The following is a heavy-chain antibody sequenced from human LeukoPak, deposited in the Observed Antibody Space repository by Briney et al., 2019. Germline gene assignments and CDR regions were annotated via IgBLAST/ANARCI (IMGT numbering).Heavy chain of an antibody. D-gene: IGHD3-9*01. CDR3: ARGYDILTGYVY. CDR1: GYTFTSYG. Sequence: ASVKVSCKASGYTFTSYGISWVRQAPGQGLEWMGWINPNSGGTNYAQKFQGRVTMTRDTSISTAYTELSRLRSDDTAVYYCARGYDILTGYVYWGQGTLVTVSS. J-gene: IGHJ4*02. CDR2: INPNSGGT. V-gene: IGHV1-2*02.